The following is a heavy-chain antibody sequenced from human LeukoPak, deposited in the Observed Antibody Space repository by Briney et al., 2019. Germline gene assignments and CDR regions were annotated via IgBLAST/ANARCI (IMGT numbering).Heavy chain of an antibody. CDR2: IYYSGST. D-gene: IGHD3/OR15-3a*01. Sequence: PSETLSLTCTVSGGSISSSSYYWGWIRQPPGEGLEWIGSIYYSGSTYYNPSLKSRVTISVDTSKNQFSLKLSSVTAADTAVYYCARHLDRARFDYWGQGTLVTVSS. V-gene: IGHV4-39*01. CDR1: GGSISSSSYY. CDR3: ARHLDRARFDY. J-gene: IGHJ4*02.